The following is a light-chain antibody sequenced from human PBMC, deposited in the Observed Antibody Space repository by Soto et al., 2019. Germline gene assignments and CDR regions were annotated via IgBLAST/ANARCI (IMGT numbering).Light chain of an antibody. V-gene: IGLV1-40*01. J-gene: IGLJ1*01. CDR2: GDT. Sequence: QSVLTQPPSVSGAPGQRVTISCTGSSSNIGAGYDVHWYQRLPGTAPKLLIYGDTNRPSGVPDRFSGSKSGTSASLAITGLQAEDEADYYCQSYDSSLRGDVFGTGTKLTVL. CDR3: QSYDSSLRGDV. CDR1: SSNIGAGYD.